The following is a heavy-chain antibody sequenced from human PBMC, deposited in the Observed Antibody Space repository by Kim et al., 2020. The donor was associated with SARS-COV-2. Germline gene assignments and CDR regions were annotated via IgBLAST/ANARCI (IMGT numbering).Heavy chain of an antibody. CDR3: ARLGASNSPLYCSGGSCYSGFDY. CDR1: GGSISSSSYY. V-gene: IGHV4-39*01. J-gene: IGHJ4*02. CDR2: IYYSGST. Sequence: SETLSLTCTVSGGSISSSSYYWGWIRQPPGKGLEWIGSIYYSGSTYYNPSLKSRVTISVDTSKNQFSLKLSSVTAADTAVYYCARLGASNSPLYCSGGSCYSGFDYWGQGTLVTVSS. D-gene: IGHD2-15*01.